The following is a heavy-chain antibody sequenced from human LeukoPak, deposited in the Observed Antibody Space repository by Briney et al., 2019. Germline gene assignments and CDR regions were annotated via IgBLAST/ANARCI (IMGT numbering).Heavy chain of an antibody. V-gene: IGHV3-23*01. J-gene: IGHJ4*02. D-gene: IGHD4-23*01. CDR2: FSNSGET. Sequence: GGSLRLSCAASGFTFSSHGMNWVRQAPGKGLEWVSAFSNSGETHYADSVKGRFTISRDNSKNTLYLQMNSLRADDTALYYCAKDLRLSVGTSPFDYWGQGTLVTVSS. CDR3: AKDLRLSVGTSPFDY. CDR1: GFTFSSHG.